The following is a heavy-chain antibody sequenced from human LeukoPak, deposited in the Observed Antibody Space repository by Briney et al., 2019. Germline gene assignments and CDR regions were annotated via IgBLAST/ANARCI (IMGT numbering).Heavy chain of an antibody. J-gene: IGHJ6*02. CDR3: ARDPIYDSSGTRHYYYGMDV. Sequence: SETLSLTCTVSGGSISSYYWSWIRQPPGKGLEWIEYIYYSGSTNYNPSLKSRVTISVDTSKNQFSLKLSSVTAADTAVYYCARDPIYDSSGTRHYYYGMDVWGQGTTVTVSS. CDR1: GGSISSYY. V-gene: IGHV4-59*01. D-gene: IGHD3-22*01. CDR2: IYYSGST.